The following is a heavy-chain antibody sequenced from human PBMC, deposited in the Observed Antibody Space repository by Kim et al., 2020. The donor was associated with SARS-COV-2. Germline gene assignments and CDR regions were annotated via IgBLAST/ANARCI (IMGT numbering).Heavy chain of an antibody. J-gene: IGHJ6*02. CDR1: GGSFSGHS. CDR3: TRGRVGVVPSPILGLGPYYHYFIMDV. Sequence: SETLSLTCAVYGGSFSGHSWSWIRQPPGKGLEWIGEITHSGNTKYNPSLKSRVTISIDMSKNQFSLKLSSVTAADTGLYYCTRGRVGVVPSPILGLGPYYHYFIMDVWGHGNTVTVSS. CDR2: ITHSGNT. V-gene: IGHV4-34*01. D-gene: IGHD2-2*02.